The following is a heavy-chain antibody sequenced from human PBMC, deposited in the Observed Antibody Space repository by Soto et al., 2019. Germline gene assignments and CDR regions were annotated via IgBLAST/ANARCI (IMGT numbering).Heavy chain of an antibody. V-gene: IGHV3-7*01. CDR2: IKQDGSEK. D-gene: IGHD3-9*01. J-gene: IGHJ4*02. Sequence: GGSLRLSCAAGGFTFSSYWMNWVRQAPGKGLEWVANIKQDGSEKYYVDSVKGRFTISRDNAKNSLYLQMNSLRAEDTAVYYCARDVTYYDILTGYADWGQGTLVTVSS. CDR1: GFTFSSYW. CDR3: ARDVTYYDILTGYAD.